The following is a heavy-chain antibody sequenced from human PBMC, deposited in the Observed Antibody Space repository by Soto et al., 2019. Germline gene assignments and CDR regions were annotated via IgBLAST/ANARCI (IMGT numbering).Heavy chain of an antibody. Sequence: GGSLRLSCAASGFTFSSYDMHWVRQATGKGLEWVSAIGTAGDTYYPGSVKGRFTISRENAKNSLYLQMNSLRAGDTAVYYCARSEALAVSDAFDIWGQGTMVTVSS. D-gene: IGHD6-19*01. J-gene: IGHJ3*02. CDR2: IGTAGDT. CDR3: ARSEALAVSDAFDI. V-gene: IGHV3-13*01. CDR1: GFTFSSYD.